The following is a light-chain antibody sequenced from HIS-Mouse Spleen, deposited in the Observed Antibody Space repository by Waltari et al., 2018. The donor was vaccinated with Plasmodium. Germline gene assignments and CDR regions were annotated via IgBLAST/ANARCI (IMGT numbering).Light chain of an antibody. Sequence: QSALTQPAPVSGSPGQSITISCTGTSSYVGGYNYVSWYQQHPGKAPKLMIYDVSNRPSGVSNRFSGSKSGNTASLTISGLQAEDEADYYCSSYTSSSTDVVFGGGTKLTVL. CDR1: SSYVGGYNY. CDR3: SSYTSSSTDVV. J-gene: IGLJ2*01. CDR2: DVS. V-gene: IGLV2-14*03.